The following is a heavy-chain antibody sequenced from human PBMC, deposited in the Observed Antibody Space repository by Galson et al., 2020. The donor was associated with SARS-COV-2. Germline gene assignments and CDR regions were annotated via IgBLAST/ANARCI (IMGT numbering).Heavy chain of an antibody. D-gene: IGHD1-26*01. J-gene: IGHJ4*02. V-gene: IGHV4-34*01. Sequence: SQTLSLTCAVYGGSFSAFHWSWIRQAPGKGLEWIGEINQSGSTNYNPSLKSRVSISIDTSKNQFSLTLRSVTAADAAVYYCARGDSGPSLFIWGQGNLVTVSS. CDR1: GGSFSAFH. CDR2: INQSGST. CDR3: ARGDSGPSLFI.